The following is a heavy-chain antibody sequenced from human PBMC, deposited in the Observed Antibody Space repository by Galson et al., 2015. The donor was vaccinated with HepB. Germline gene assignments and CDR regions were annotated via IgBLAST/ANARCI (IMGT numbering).Heavy chain of an antibody. CDR3: ARPFGTNGCPYCSSQFQH. CDR2: ISSSSSTT. V-gene: IGHV3-48*01. D-gene: IGHD2-21*02. J-gene: IGHJ1*01. CDR1: GFTFSRYS. Sequence: SLRLSCAASGFTFSRYSMNWTRQVPGKGLEWVSYISSSSSTTYYGDSVKGRFTISRDNAKNSLYLQMTSLRVDDTAVYYCARPFGTNGCPYCSSQFQHWGQGTLVTVSS.